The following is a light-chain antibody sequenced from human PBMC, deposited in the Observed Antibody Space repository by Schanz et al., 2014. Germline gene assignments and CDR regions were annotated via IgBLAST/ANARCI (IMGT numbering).Light chain of an antibody. CDR1: SGDVGTYNL. J-gene: IGLJ3*02. CDR2: EGS. Sequence: QSALTQPASVSGSPGQSITISCTGTSGDVGTYNLVSWYQQHPGKAPKVMIYEGSKRPSGVSDRFSGSKSGNTASLTISGLQPEDEAEYHCCSYAGSLWVFGGGTKLTVL. V-gene: IGLV2-23*01. CDR3: CSYAGSLWV.